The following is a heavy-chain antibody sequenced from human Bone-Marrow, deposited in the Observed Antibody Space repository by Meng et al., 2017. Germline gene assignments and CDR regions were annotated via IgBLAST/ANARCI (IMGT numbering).Heavy chain of an antibody. Sequence: ASVKVSCKASGYTFTGYYMHWVRQAPGQGLEWMGRINPNSGGTNYAQKFQGRVTMTRDTSISTAYMELSRLRSDDTAVYYCARETPDYDYVWGSLHYYYYYGMDVWGQGNTVNGAS. D-gene: IGHD3-16*01. CDR3: ARETPDYDYVWGSLHYYYYYGMDV. J-gene: IGHJ6*01. CDR2: INPNSGGT. CDR1: GYTFTGYY. V-gene: IGHV1-2*06.